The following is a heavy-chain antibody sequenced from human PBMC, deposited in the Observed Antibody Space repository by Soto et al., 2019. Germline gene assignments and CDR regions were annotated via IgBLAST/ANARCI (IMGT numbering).Heavy chain of an antibody. CDR1: GFMFSGFG. CDR2: ISKDGSKK. J-gene: IGHJ3*02. D-gene: IGHD3-10*01. V-gene: IGHV3-30*18. CDR3: ANPSGYYFGLGSHDEASDM. Sequence: LRLSCAASGFMFSGFGMHWVRQAPGKGLQWVAGISKDGSKKYYGDSVKGRFTISRDNSRKTLYLQMNGLRAEDTAVYYCANPSGYYFGLGSHDEASDMWGQGTVVTVSS.